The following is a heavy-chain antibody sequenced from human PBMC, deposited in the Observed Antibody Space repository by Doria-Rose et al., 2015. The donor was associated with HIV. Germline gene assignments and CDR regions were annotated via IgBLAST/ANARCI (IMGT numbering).Heavy chain of an antibody. J-gene: IGHJ4*02. Sequence: QESGPVLVKPTETLTLTCTVSGVSLSSPGMGVSWIRQPPGKALEWLAHIFSADERSYKASLKSRLTISRGTSKSQVVLTMTDMDPVDTATYYCARIKSSRWYHKYYFDFWGQGTLVIVSA. CDR3: ARIKSSRWYHKYYFDF. V-gene: IGHV2-26*01. CDR1: GVSLSSPGMG. D-gene: IGHD6-13*01. CDR2: IFSADER.